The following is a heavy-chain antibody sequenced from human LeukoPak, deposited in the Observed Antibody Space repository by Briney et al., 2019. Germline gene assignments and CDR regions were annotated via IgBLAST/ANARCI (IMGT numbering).Heavy chain of an antibody. V-gene: IGHV1-46*01. Sequence: ASVKVSCKASGYTFTSYYMHWVRQAPGQGLEWMGIINPSGGSTSYAQKFQGRVTMTRDTSTSTVYMELSSLRSEGTAVYYCARDHHCSSTSCYTGDAFDIWGQGTMVTVSS. J-gene: IGHJ3*02. CDR1: GYTFTSYY. CDR2: INPSGGST. D-gene: IGHD2-2*02. CDR3: ARDHHCSSTSCYTGDAFDI.